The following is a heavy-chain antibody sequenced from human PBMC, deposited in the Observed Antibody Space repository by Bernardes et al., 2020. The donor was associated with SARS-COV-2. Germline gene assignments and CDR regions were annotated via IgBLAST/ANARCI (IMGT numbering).Heavy chain of an antibody. V-gene: IGHV3-33*01. J-gene: IGHJ6*02. Sequence: GGSLRLSCAASGFTFSSYGLHWVRQAPGKGLEWVAVTWFDGSQAYYAESVKGRFTISRDKSKKKMYLQLNSLRAEDTAVYYCTRTLGIRDPFPYGMDVWGQGTTVTVSS. CDR3: TRTLGIRDPFPYGMDV. D-gene: IGHD7-27*01. CDR2: TWFDGSQA. CDR1: GFTFSSYG.